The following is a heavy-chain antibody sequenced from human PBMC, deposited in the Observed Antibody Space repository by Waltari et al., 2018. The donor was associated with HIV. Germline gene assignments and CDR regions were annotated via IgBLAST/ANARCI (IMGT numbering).Heavy chain of an antibody. CDR1: GFTFSSYS. D-gene: IGHD3-10*01. CDR2: ISSSSSYI. V-gene: IGHV3-21*01. J-gene: IGHJ6*02. CDR3: ARDQGYYGSGSYYLLYYYYGMDV. Sequence: EVQLVESGGGLVKPGGSLRLSCAASGFTFSSYSMNWVRQAPGKGLEWVSSISSSSSYINCADSVKGRFTISRDNAKNSLYLKMNSLRAEDTAVYYCARDQGYYGSGSYYLLYYYYGMDVWGQGTTVTVSS.